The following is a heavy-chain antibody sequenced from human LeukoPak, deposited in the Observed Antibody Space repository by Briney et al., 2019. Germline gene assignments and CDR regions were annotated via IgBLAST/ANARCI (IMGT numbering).Heavy chain of an antibody. CDR2: INCNTGAT. Sequence: ASVKVSCKASGYTFTSYGISWVRQAPGQGLEWMGWINCNTGATNYAQQFQGRVTMTRDTSISTAYMEVRRLRSDDTAVYFCAWLNYYDSYPRVDYWGQGTPVTVSS. CDR3: AWLNYYDSYPRVDY. D-gene: IGHD3-10*01. V-gene: IGHV1-2*02. J-gene: IGHJ4*02. CDR1: GYTFTSYG.